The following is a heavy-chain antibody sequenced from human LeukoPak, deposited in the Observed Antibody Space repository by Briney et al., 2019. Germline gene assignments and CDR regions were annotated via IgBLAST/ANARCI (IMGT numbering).Heavy chain of an antibody. J-gene: IGHJ5*02. CDR1: GYTFTSYA. CDR3: ARRLIAVAGTAFDP. Sequence: ASVKVSCKASGYTFTSYAMNWVRPAPGQGLEWMGWINTNTGNPTYAQGFTGRFVFSLDTSVSTAYLQISSLKAEDTAVYYCARRLIAVAGTAFDPWGQGTLVTVSS. D-gene: IGHD6-19*01. V-gene: IGHV7-4-1*02. CDR2: INTNTGNP.